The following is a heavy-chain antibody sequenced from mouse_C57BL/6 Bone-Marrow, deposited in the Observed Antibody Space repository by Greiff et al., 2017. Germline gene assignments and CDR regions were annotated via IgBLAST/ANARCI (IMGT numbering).Heavy chain of an antibody. CDR2: INPSSGYT. D-gene: IGHD1-3*01. Sequence: QVQLQQSGAELARPGASVMMSCMASGYTFTSYTMHWVKQRPGQGLEWIGYINPSSGYTKYNQKFKDKATLTAHKSSSTAYMQLSSLTSEDSAVYYCAIKGRSVPHGNFDVWGTVTTVTVSS. V-gene: IGHV1-4*01. J-gene: IGHJ1*03. CDR3: AIKGRSVPHGNFDV. CDR1: GYTFTSYT.